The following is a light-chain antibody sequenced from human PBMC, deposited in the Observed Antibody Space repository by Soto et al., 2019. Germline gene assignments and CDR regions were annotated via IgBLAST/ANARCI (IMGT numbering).Light chain of an antibody. Sequence: IGLKKSPGTVSLYKGERATLSCRASQSVSSSYLAWYQQKAGQAPRLLIYGASNRATGIPDRFSGSRSGPDFTLTISSLQPEDFGTYYCQQSSVTPRSFGQGTKVAIK. CDR1: QSVSSSY. J-gene: IGKJ1*01. CDR2: GAS. CDR3: QQSSVTPRS. V-gene: IGKV3-20*01.